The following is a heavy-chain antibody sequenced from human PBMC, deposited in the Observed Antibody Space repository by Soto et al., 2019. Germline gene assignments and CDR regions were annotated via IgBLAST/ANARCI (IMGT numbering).Heavy chain of an antibody. Sequence: ASVKVSCKASGYTFTSYGISWVGQAPGQGLEWMGWISASNGNRNYAQKLQGRVTMTTDTSTSTAYMKLRSLRSDDTAVYYCASGHHCSIPSCYKFPHGYWGQGTLVTVS. CDR1: GYTFTSYG. CDR3: ASGHHCSIPSCYKFPHGY. CDR2: ISASNGNR. D-gene: IGHD2-2*02. J-gene: IGHJ4*02. V-gene: IGHV1-18*01.